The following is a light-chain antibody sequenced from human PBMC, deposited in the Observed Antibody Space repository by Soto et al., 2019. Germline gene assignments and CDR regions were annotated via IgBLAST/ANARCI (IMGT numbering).Light chain of an antibody. CDR3: GTWDSSLSAGV. J-gene: IGLJ2*01. V-gene: IGLV1-47*02. CDR1: TSNLGSHF. Sequence: QSVLTQPPSASGTPGQRVTISCSGSTSNLGSHFVYWYQQLPGTAPKLLIYNNNQRPSGVPDRFSGSKSGTSASLAISGLRSDDESDYYCGTWDSSLSAGVFGGGTKLTVL. CDR2: NNN.